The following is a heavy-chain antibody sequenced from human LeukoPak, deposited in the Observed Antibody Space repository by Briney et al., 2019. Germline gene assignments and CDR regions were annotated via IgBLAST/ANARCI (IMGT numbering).Heavy chain of an antibody. J-gene: IGHJ5*02. D-gene: IGHD1-7*01. CDR3: ARGPRYNWNYYWFDP. CDR2: INPNSGGT. Sequence: ASVKVSCKASGYTFTGYYMHWVRQAPGQRLEWMGWINPNSGGTNYAQKFQSRVTMTRDTSISTAYMELSRLRSDDTAVYYCARGPRYNWNYYWFDPWGQGTLVTVSS. CDR1: GYTFTGYY. V-gene: IGHV1-2*02.